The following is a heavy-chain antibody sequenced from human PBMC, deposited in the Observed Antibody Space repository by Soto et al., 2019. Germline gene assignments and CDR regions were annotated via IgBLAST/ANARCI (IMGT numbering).Heavy chain of an antibody. Sequence: QVQLVESGGGVVQPGRSLRLSCAASGFTFSSYAMHRVRQAPGKGLEWVAVISYDGSNKYYADSVKGRFTISRDNSKNTLYLQMNSLRAEDTAVYYCARDRLSYMDVWGQGTTVTVSS. CDR3: ARDRLSYMDV. CDR1: GFTFSSYA. CDR2: ISYDGSNK. D-gene: IGHD5-12*01. V-gene: IGHV3-30-3*01. J-gene: IGHJ6*02.